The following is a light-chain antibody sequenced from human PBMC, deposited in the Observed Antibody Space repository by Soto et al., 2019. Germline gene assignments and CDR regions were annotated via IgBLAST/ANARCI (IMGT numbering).Light chain of an antibody. Sequence: QSALTQPASVSGSPGQSITISCTGTSSDVGGYHYVSWYQQYPGKAPKVMIYDVSNRPSGVSNRFSGSKSGTTASLTISGLQAEDEADYYRSTYTSSITYVFGTGTKLTVL. V-gene: IGLV2-14*01. CDR3: STYTSSITYV. CDR2: DVS. CDR1: SSDVGGYHY. J-gene: IGLJ1*01.